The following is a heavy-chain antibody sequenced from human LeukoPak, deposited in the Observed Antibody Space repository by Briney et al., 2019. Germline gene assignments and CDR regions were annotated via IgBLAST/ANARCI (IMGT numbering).Heavy chain of an antibody. Sequence: GGFLRLSCAASGFTFDDYGMRWVRQAPRKGLTWVSGINWNGGSTGYADSVKGRFTISRDNAKTSLYLQMNSLRVEDTAVYYCAVGMQLSSFDYWGQGTLVTVSS. D-gene: IGHD5-18*01. CDR3: AVGMQLSSFDY. V-gene: IGHV3-20*04. CDR2: INWNGGST. J-gene: IGHJ4*02. CDR1: GFTFDDYG.